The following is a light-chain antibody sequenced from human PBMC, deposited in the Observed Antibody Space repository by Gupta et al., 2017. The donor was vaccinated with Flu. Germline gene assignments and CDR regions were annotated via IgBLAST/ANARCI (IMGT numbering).Light chain of an antibody. V-gene: IGKV1-9*01. CDR3: QHRDSSPRT. Sequence: DIQLTQSPSFLSASVGDRVTITCRASQGISSYLAWYQQKPGKAPKVLIYTASTLQSGVPSRFSGSGSGTEFTLTISSRQPEDFATYYCQHRDSSPRTFGQGTXVEIK. CDR1: QGISSY. CDR2: TAS. J-gene: IGKJ1*01.